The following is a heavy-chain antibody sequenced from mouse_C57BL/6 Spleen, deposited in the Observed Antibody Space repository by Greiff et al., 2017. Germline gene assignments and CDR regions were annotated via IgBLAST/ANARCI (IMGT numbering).Heavy chain of an antibody. CDR1: GYTFTSYW. V-gene: IGHV1-50*01. D-gene: IGHD1-1*01. Sequence: QVQLQQPGAELVKPGASVKLSCKASGYTFTSYWMQWVKQRPGQGLEWIGEIDPSDSYTNYNQKFKGKATLTVDTSSRTAYMQLSSLTSEDSAVYYCASPLYGTWFAYWGQGTLVTVSA. CDR3: ASPLYGTWFAY. CDR2: IDPSDSYT. J-gene: IGHJ3*01.